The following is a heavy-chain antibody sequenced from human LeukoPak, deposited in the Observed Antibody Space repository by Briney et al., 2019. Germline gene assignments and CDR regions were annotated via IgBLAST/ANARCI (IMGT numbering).Heavy chain of an antibody. CDR2: IYPGDSDT. Sequence: GESLQISCQGSGYGFSSYWIGWVRPMPGKGLEWMGIIYPGDSDTRYSQSFQGQVTISADKSISTAYLQWSSLKASDTAMYYCARQRRNGGIAASNDAFDIWGQGTMVTVSS. D-gene: IGHD6-13*01. CDR1: GYGFSSYW. J-gene: IGHJ3*02. V-gene: IGHV5-51*01. CDR3: ARQRRNGGIAASNDAFDI.